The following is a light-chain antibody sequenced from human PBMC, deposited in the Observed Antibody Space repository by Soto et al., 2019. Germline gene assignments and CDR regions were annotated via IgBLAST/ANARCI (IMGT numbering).Light chain of an antibody. V-gene: IGLV2-14*03. CDR1: SRDVGGYNY. CDR2: DVS. Sequence: QSVLTQPASVSGSPGQSITISCTGTSRDVGGYNYVSWYQQHPGKAPKVIIYDVSNRPSGVSNRFSASKSGNTASLTISGLQAEEEGYYYCSSYTGSNTLIYVFGTGTKVTVL. J-gene: IGLJ1*01. CDR3: SSYTGSNTLIYV.